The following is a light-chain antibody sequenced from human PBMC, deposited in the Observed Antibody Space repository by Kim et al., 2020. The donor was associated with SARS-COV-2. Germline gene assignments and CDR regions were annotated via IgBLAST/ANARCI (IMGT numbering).Light chain of an antibody. CDR1: KLGDKY. J-gene: IGLJ1*01. CDR3: QAWDSSTEV. Sequence: VSPGQTASITCSGDKLGDKYACWYQQKPGQSPVLVIYQDSKRPSGIPERFSGSNAGNTATLTISGTQAMDEADYYCQAWDSSTEVFGTGTKVTVL. CDR2: QDS. V-gene: IGLV3-1*01.